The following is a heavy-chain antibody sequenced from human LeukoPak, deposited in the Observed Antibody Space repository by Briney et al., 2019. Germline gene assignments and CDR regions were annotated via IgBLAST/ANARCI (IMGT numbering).Heavy chain of an antibody. CDR1: GCTSSSGGYY. J-gene: IGHJ3*02. V-gene: IGHV4-31*03. D-gene: IGHD3-22*01. Sequence: SQTLSCTGTVSGCTSSSGGYYWSWIRQHPGKVLEWIGYIYYSGSTYYNPSLKSRVTISVDTSKNQFSLKLRSVTAADTAVYYCARRYDSSGYHRPGAFDIWGQGTMVTVSS. CDR3: ARRYDSSGYHRPGAFDI. CDR2: IYYSGST.